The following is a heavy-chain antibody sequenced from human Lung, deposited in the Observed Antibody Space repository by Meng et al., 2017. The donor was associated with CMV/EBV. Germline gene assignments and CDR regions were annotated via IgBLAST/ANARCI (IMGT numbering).Heavy chain of an antibody. CDR3: AKADRHYSGYDASLGH. CDR2: INWNGGRK. D-gene: IGHD5-12*01. Sequence: EXXRIPCAGSGLDLYEYTMHWVRQGPAKGLVWVALINWNGGRKYYADSVKGRFTISRDNSKNSLYLQMTGLRTEDTATYYCAKADRHYSGYDASLGHWGQGXLVTVSS. V-gene: IGHV3-43*01. J-gene: IGHJ4*02. CDR1: GLDLYEYT.